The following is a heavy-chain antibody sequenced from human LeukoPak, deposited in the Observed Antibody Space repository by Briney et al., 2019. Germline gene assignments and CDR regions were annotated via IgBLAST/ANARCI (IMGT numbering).Heavy chain of an antibody. J-gene: IGHJ1*01. CDR2: ISAGGGDT. Sequence: PGGSLRLSRAASGFPFSNYFMSWVRQAPGKGLEWVSGISAGGGDTYYAESVKGRFTISRDNSKNMVDLQINSLRAEDTAVYYCAEWFLNRYFHRWGQGTLVTVSS. V-gene: IGHV3-23*01. CDR3: AEWFLNRYFHR. D-gene: IGHD3-3*01. CDR1: GFPFSNYF.